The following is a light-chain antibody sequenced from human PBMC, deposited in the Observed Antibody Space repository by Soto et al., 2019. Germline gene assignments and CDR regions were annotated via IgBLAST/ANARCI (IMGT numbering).Light chain of an antibody. Sequence: DVHLTQSPCTLSAVVGEMVTITCPASQSITRLLAWYQLKPGKAPKLLISTASRLQRGVPSRFSGNRSETAFTLTTICLQPDDFATYYCQQYITYHWTFGHGAKVDIK. CDR3: QQYITYHWT. CDR2: TAS. V-gene: IGKV1-5*03. J-gene: IGKJ1*01. CDR1: QSITRL.